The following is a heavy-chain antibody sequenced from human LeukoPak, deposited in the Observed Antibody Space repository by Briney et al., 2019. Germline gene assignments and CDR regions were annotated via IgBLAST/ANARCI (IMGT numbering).Heavy chain of an antibody. Sequence: GGSLRLSCAASGFIFSNYHMNWVRQAPGKGLECISYITNSGTSTSYADSVKGRFTISRDNAKNSLYLQMSSLRVEDTAVYYCATDLGWKDFPPDYWGQGILVAVSS. CDR1: GFIFSNYH. CDR2: ITNSGTST. V-gene: IGHV3-48*04. D-gene: IGHD1-1*01. CDR3: ATDLGWKDFPPDY. J-gene: IGHJ4*01.